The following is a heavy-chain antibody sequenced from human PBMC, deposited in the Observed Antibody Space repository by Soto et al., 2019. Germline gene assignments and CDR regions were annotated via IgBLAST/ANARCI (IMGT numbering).Heavy chain of an antibody. CDR2: INAGNGNT. D-gene: IGHD6-19*01. CDR3: ASAVAVAADFDY. CDR1: GYTFTGYA. Sequence: QVQLVQSGAEEKKPGASVKVSCKASGYTFTGYAMHWVRQAPGQRLEWMGWINAGNGNTKYSQKFQGRVTITSDTSESTDYMELSSLRSEDTAVYSCASAVAVAADFDYWGQGTLVTVSS. J-gene: IGHJ4*02. V-gene: IGHV1-3*05.